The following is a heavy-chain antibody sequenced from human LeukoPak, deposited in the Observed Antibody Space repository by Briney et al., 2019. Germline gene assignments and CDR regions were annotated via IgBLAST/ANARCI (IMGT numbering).Heavy chain of an antibody. CDR1: GFTFSSYW. CDR2: IKQDGSEK. Sequence: GGSLRLSCAASGFTFSSYWMSWVRQAPGKGLEWVANIKQDGSEKYYVDSVKGRFTISRDNAQNSLYLQMNSLRAEDTAVYYCARGFGKYSSSSGGSPYFDYWGQGTLVTVSS. J-gene: IGHJ4*02. V-gene: IGHV3-7*01. CDR3: ARGFGKYSSSSGGSPYFDY. D-gene: IGHD6-6*01.